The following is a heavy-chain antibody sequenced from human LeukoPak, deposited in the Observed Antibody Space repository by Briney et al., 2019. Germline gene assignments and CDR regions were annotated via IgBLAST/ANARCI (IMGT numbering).Heavy chain of an antibody. CDR1: GGSISSYY. CDR3: ARDQYSSGWYYY. CDR2: IYYSGST. Sequence: SETLSLTCTVSGGSISSYYWSWIQQPPGKGLEWIGYIYYSGSTNYNPSLKSRVTISVDTSKNQFSLKLSSVTAADTAVYYCARDQYSSGWYYYWGQGTLVTVSS. V-gene: IGHV4-59*01. J-gene: IGHJ4*02. D-gene: IGHD6-19*01.